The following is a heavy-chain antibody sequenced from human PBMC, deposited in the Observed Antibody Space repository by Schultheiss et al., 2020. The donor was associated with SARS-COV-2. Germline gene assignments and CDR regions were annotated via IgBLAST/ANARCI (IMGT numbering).Heavy chain of an antibody. V-gene: IGHV1-69*13. CDR1: GYTFTSYG. J-gene: IGHJ6*02. Sequence: SVKVSCKASGYTFTSYGISWVRQAPGQGLEWMGGIIPLFGTANYAQKFQGRVTITADESTSTAYMELSSLRSEDTAVYYCARDQAPYYYYYGMDVWGQGTTVTVSS. CDR3: ARDQAPYYYYYGMDV. CDR2: IIPLFGTA.